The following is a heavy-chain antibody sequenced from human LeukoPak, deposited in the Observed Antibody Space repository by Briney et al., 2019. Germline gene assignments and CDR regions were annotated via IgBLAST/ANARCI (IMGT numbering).Heavy chain of an antibody. CDR1: GGSISSGGYS. Sequence: PSQTLSLTCAVSGGSISSGGYSWSWIRQPPGKGLEWIGEINHSGSTNYNPSLKSRVTISVDTSKNQFSLKLSSVTAADTAVYYCASNSFDYYGSGSYSVDYWGQGTLVTVSS. J-gene: IGHJ4*02. CDR2: INHSGST. D-gene: IGHD3-10*01. V-gene: IGHV4-30-2*01. CDR3: ASNSFDYYGSGSYSVDY.